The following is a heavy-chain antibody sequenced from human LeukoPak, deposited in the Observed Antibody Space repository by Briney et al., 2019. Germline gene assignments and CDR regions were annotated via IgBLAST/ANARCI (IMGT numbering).Heavy chain of an antibody. CDR1: GFTFSSYW. D-gene: IGHD6-19*01. V-gene: IGHV3-74*03. Sequence: GSVRLSCAASGFTFSSYWMHWVRQAPGKGLVWVSRITSDGSWTEYAGSVRGRFTISRDNAKNTLYLQMNSLRAEDTAVYYCARDADRIVVAGFDYWGQGTLVTVSS. CDR2: ITSDGSWT. CDR3: ARDADRIVVAGFDY. J-gene: IGHJ4*02.